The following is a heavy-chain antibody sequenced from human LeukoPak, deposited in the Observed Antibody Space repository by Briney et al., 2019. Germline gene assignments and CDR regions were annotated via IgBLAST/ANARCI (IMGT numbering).Heavy chain of an antibody. D-gene: IGHD7-27*01. V-gene: IGHV1-2*02. CDR3: AREANWGFDY. Sequence: ASVTVSCKSSGYTFTDYYKHWVRQAPGQGLEWMGWINPNSGGTNYAQKFQGRVTMTRDTTISTAYMELSRLRSDDTAVYYCAREANWGFDYWGQGTLVTVSS. CDR2: INPNSGGT. CDR1: GYTFTDYY. J-gene: IGHJ4*02.